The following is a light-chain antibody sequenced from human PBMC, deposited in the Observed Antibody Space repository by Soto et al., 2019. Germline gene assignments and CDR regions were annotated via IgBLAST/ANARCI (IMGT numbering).Light chain of an antibody. CDR1: QSVT. V-gene: IGKV3-20*01. CDR3: QEYRSSSLLT. CDR2: GAI. J-gene: IGKJ5*01. Sequence: EIVLTQSPGTLSLSPGERATLSCRASQSVTLAWYQQKPGQAPRLLIYGAIHRAAAIPDRFTGSGSGTDFTLTISRLEPEDFAVYYCQEYRSSSLLTFAQGTRLEIK.